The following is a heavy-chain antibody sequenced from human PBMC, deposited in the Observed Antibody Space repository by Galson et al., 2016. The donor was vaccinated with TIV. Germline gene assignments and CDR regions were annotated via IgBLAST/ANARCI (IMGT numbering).Heavy chain of an antibody. D-gene: IGHD2-2*01. V-gene: IGHV1-2*02. CDR3: ASTIYSSTSRSAVYFDP. CDR2: INPNSGGT. J-gene: IGHJ5*02. Sequence: SVKVSCKASGYTFTDYYLHWVRQAPGQGLELIGWINPNSGGTKYTQKFQGRVTMTRDTSISTVYMELNILKSYDTALYYYASTIYSSTSRSAVYFDPWGRGTLVTVSS. CDR1: GYTFTDYY.